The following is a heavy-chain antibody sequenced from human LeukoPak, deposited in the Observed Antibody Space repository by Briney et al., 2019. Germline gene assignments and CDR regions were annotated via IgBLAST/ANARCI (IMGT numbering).Heavy chain of an antibody. CDR3: ARRGSGGRSFDI. CDR1: GGSVSSGSYY. CDR2: ISYSGST. Sequence: PSETLSLTCTVSGGSVSSGSYYWTWIRQPPGKGLEWIGYISYSGSTNYNPSLKSRVTISVDTSKNQFSLNLSSVTAADTAVYYCARRGSGGRSFDIWGQGTMVPVSS. D-gene: IGHD2-15*01. V-gene: IGHV4-61*01. J-gene: IGHJ3*02.